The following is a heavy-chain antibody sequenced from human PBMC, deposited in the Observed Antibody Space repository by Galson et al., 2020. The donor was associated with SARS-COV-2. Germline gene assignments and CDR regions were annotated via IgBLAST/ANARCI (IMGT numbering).Heavy chain of an antibody. CDR2: IFSTAQK. CDR1: GFSLSDGPMG. Sequence: FGPTLVQPTETLTLTCTVSGFSLSDGPMGVSWIRQPPGKALEWLAHIFSTAQKSYNTSLKSRLTISKDTSLRQVFLTMTNLDPADTATYYCARTPLLWSLYFGYWGQGTLVTVSS. V-gene: IGHV2-26*01. D-gene: IGHD3-16*01. J-gene: IGHJ4*02. CDR3: ARTPLLWSLYFGY.